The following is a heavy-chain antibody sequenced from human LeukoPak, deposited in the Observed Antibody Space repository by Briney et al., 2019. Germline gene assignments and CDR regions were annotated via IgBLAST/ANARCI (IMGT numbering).Heavy chain of an antibody. D-gene: IGHD6-13*01. Sequence: ASVEVSCTASGYTFTGYYIHWVRQAPGQGLEWMGWINTNTGNPTYAQGFTGRFVFSLDTSVSTAYLQISSLKAEDTAVYYCAREPLSSSWSYYYYYGMDVWGQGTTVTVSS. CDR1: GYTFTGYY. V-gene: IGHV7-4-1*02. CDR2: INTNTGNP. CDR3: AREPLSSSWSYYYYYGMDV. J-gene: IGHJ6*02.